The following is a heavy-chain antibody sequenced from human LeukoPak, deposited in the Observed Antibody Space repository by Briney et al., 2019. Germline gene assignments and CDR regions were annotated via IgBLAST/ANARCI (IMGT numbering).Heavy chain of an antibody. J-gene: IGHJ4*02. CDR1: GFTFSNYY. CDR2: ISSSGSTI. D-gene: IGHD3-3*01. V-gene: IGHV3-11*01. CDR3: ARDRAWNYFDY. Sequence: PGGSLRLSCAASGFTFSNYYMSWIRQAPGKGLEWVSYISSSGSTIYYADSVKGRFTISRDNAENSLFLQMNSLRAEDTAVYYCARDRAWNYFDYWGQGTLVTVSS.